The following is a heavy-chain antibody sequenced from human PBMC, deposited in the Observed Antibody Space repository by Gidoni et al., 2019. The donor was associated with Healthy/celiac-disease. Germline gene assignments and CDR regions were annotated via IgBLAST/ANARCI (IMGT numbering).Heavy chain of an antibody. CDR2: INHSGST. V-gene: IGHV4-34*01. CDR1: GGSFSGYY. D-gene: IGHD3-10*01. Sequence: QVQLQQWGAGLLKPSETLSLTCAVYGGSFSGYYWSWIRQPPGKGLEWIGEINHSGSTNYNPSLKSRVTISVDTSKNQFSLKLSSVTAADTAVYYCARARSMVRYYYHYGMDVWGQGTTVTVSS. J-gene: IGHJ6*02. CDR3: ARARSMVRYYYHYGMDV.